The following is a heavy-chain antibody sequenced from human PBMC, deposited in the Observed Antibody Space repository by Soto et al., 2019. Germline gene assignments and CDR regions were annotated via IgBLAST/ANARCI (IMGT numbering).Heavy chain of an antibody. V-gene: IGHV1-2*02. J-gene: IGHJ4*02. CDR2: INPNSDAT. Sequence: GASVKVSCKASGHTFTGYYIHWVRQAPGQGLEWMGWINPNSDATNYAQKFQGRVTMTRDTSINTAYLELSSLRSDDTAVYYCTRDGQRTKFDYWGQGTLVTVYS. CDR1: GHTFTGYY. CDR3: TRDGQRTKFDY.